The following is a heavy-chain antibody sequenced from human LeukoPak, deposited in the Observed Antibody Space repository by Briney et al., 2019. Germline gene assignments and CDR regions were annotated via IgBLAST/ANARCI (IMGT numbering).Heavy chain of an antibody. CDR3: ARITVTTFGTDY. CDR2: IYHSGKT. Sequence: SETLSLTCAVYGGSFSGYYWGWIRQPPGKGLEWIGSIYHSGKTYYNASLKSRVTISVDTSKNQFSLKLSSVTAADTAVYYCARITVTTFGTDYWGQGTLVTVSS. J-gene: IGHJ4*02. CDR1: GGSFSGYY. V-gene: IGHV4-34*01. D-gene: IGHD4-17*01.